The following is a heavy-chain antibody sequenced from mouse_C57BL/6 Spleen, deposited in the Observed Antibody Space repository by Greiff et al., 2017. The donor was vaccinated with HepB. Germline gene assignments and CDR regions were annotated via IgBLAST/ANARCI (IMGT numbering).Heavy chain of an antibody. CDR1: GYTFTSYW. J-gene: IGHJ1*03. D-gene: IGHD1-1*01. V-gene: IGHV1-55*01. Sequence: QVQLQQSGAELVKPGASVKMSCKASGYTFTSYWITWVKQRPGQGLEWIGDIYPGSGSTNYNEKFKSKATLTVDTSSSTAYMQLSSLTSEDSAVYYCARYRVTTVGEGYFDVWGTGTTVTVSS. CDR3: ARYRVTTVGEGYFDV. CDR2: IYPGSGST.